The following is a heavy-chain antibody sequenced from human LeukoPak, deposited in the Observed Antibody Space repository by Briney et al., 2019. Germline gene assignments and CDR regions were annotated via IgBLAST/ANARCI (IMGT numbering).Heavy chain of an antibody. Sequence: PSETLSLTCTVSGGSISSGGYYWSWIRQHPGKGLEWIGYIYYSGSTYYNPSLKSRVTISVDTSKNQFSLKLSSVTAADTAVYYCARGQHALTMVRGPMGDWFDPWGQGTLVTVSS. CDR3: ARGQHALTMVRGPMGDWFDP. J-gene: IGHJ5*02. CDR1: GGSISSGGYY. V-gene: IGHV4-31*03. D-gene: IGHD3-10*01. CDR2: IYYSGST.